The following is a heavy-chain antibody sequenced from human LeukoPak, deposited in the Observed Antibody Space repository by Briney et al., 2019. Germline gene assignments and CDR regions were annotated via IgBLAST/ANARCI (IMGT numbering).Heavy chain of an antibody. D-gene: IGHD6-19*01. CDR1: GGSISSGDYY. V-gene: IGHV4-30-4*01. J-gene: IGHJ4*02. CDR3: ARGDNPSGWYSVYFDY. Sequence: SETLSLTCTVSGGSISSGDYYWSWIRQPPGKGLEWIGYIYYSGSTNYNPSLKSRVTISVDTSKNQFSLKLSSVTAADTAVYYCARGDNPSGWYSVYFDYWGQGTLVTVSS. CDR2: IYYSGST.